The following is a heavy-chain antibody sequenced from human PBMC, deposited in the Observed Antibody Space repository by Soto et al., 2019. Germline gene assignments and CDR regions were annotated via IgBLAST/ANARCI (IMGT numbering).Heavy chain of an antibody. V-gene: IGHV3-33*01. J-gene: IGHJ3*02. CDR2: IYYDGSNK. Sequence: QVPLVESGGGVVQPGRSLRLSCAASGFTFSTYGMHWVRQAPGKGLEWVAIIYYDGSNKYYADSVKGRFTISRDNSKNTLYLQMNSLRAEDTAVYYCARTGYCGGDCYAFDIWGQGTMVTVSS. CDR3: ARTGYCGGDCYAFDI. CDR1: GFTFSTYG. D-gene: IGHD2-21*02.